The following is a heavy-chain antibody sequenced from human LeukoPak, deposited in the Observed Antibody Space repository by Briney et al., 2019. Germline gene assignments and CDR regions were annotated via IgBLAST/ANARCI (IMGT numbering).Heavy chain of an antibody. D-gene: IGHD2-2*01. V-gene: IGHV4-34*01. J-gene: IGHJ3*02. CDR3: ARLPAPGCSSTSCYAHDAFDI. CDR2: INHSGST. Sequence: SETLSLTCAVYGEPFSNYYWSWIRQPPGKGLEWIGEINHSGSTNYNPSFKSRVTISVDTSKNQFSLKLSSVTAADTAVYYCARLPAPGCSSTSCYAHDAFDIWGQGTMVTVSS. CDR1: GEPFSNYY.